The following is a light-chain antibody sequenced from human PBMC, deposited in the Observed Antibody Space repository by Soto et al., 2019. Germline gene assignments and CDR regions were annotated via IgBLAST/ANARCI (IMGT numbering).Light chain of an antibody. CDR3: QQYNSYLWT. J-gene: IGKJ1*01. CDR1: QSISSW. CDR2: KAS. V-gene: IGKV1-5*03. Sequence: DIQMTQSPSTLSASVGDRVTITCRASQSISSWLSWYQQKPGKAPKLLIYKASSLESGVPSRFSGSASGTEFTLTISSLQPDDFATYYCQQYNSYLWTFGQGTKVDIK.